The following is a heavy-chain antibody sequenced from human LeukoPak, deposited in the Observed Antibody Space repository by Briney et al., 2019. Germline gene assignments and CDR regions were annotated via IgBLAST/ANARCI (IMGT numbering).Heavy chain of an antibody. CDR1: GFTFSSYG. CDR3: AKDTGRITITFPKDAFDI. CDR2: IRGSGGTT. J-gene: IGHJ3*02. Sequence: GGSLRLSCTASGFTFSSYGMCWVRQAPGKGLEWVSAIRGSGGTTYYADSVKGRFTISRDNSKNTLYLQMNSLRAEDTAVYYCAKDTGRITITFPKDAFDIWGQGTMVTVSS. D-gene: IGHD1-20*01. V-gene: IGHV3-23*01.